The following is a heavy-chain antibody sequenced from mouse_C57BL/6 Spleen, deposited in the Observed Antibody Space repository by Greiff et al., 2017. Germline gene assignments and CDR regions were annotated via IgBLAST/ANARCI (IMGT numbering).Heavy chain of an antibody. V-gene: IGHV1-59*01. CDR3: AREGYSRFAY. CDR1: GYTFTSYW. CDR2: IDPSDSYT. J-gene: IGHJ3*01. Sequence: QVQLKQPGAELVRPGTSVKLSCKASGYTFTSYWMHWVKQRPGQGLEWIGVIDPSDSYTNYNQKFKGKATLTVDTSSSTAYMQLSSLTSEDSAVYYCAREGYSRFAYWGQGTLVTVSA. D-gene: IGHD2-5*01.